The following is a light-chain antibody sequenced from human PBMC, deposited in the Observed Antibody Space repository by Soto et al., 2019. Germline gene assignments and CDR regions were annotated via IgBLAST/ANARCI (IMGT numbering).Light chain of an antibody. J-gene: IGKJ2*01. CDR1: QGISSY. V-gene: IGKV1-8*01. Sequence: AIRMTQSPSSLSASTGYRVTITCRASQGISSYLAWYQQKPGKAPKLLIYAASTLQSGVPSRFSGSGSGTDFTLTISCLQSEDFATYYCQQYYSYPYTFGQGTKLESK. CDR3: QQYYSYPYT. CDR2: AAS.